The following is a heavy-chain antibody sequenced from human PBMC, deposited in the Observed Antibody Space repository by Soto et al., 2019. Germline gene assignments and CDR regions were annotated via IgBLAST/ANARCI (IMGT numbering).Heavy chain of an antibody. V-gene: IGHV3-15*01. CDR3: IWNTRAEVSGR. CDR2: IKSYGSGGAT. CDR1: GIYFKDAW. J-gene: IGHJ4*02. Sequence: PGGSLRLSCVVSGIYFKDAWMSWVRQAPGKGLEWVARIKSYGSGGATEYTEAVKGRFTISRDDSQRKVHLQMDSLRNEDTGVYFCIWNTRAEVSGRWGQGTLVTVSS. D-gene: IGHD2-21*01.